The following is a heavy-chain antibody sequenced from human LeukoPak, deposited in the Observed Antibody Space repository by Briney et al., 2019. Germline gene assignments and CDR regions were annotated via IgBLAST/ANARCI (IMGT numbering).Heavy chain of an antibody. Sequence: GGSLRLSCAASGFTFDDYAMHWVRQAPGKGLEWVSGISWNSGSIGYADSVKGRFTISRDNAKNPLYLQMNSLRAEDTALYYCAKDASGSYSGFDYWGQGTLVTVSS. CDR3: AKDASGSYSGFDY. V-gene: IGHV3-9*01. D-gene: IGHD1-26*01. J-gene: IGHJ4*02. CDR2: ISWNSGSI. CDR1: GFTFDDYA.